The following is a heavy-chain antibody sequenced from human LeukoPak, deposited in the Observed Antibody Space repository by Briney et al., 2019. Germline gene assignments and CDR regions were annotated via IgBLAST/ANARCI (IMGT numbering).Heavy chain of an antibody. Sequence: PGGSLRLSCAASGFTFSSYSMNWVRQAPGKGLEWVSYISSSSSTIYYADSVKGRYTISRDNSKNTLYLQMNSLRPEDTTVYYCARDGLSSWYLGDLDYWGQGTLVTVSS. J-gene: IGHJ4*02. CDR2: ISSSSSTI. D-gene: IGHD6-13*01. CDR3: ARDGLSSWYLGDLDY. CDR1: GFTFSSYS. V-gene: IGHV3-48*01.